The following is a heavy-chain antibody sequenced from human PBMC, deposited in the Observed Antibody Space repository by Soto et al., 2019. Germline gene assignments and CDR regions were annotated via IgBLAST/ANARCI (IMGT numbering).Heavy chain of an antibody. V-gene: IGHV3-11*01. J-gene: IGHJ1*01. CDR3: ARFGHYYDNDNYWGVLDH. CDR2: ISHSDHVI. Sequence: GGSLRLSCVASGFTFNDYYLTWIRQAPGTGLEWISYISHSDHVIKYADSVKGRFTISRDNTKKSLYLQMNSLSADDTAMYFCARFGHYYDNDNYWGVLDHWGQGTLVTVSS. D-gene: IGHD3-22*01. CDR1: GFTFNDYY.